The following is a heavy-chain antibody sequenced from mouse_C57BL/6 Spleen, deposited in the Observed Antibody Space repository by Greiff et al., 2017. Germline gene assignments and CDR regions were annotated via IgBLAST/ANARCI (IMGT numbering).Heavy chain of an antibody. CDR2: ISSGSSTI. CDR1: GFTFSDYG. CDR3: ARMEDGYSYYAMDY. Sequence: EVMLVESGGGLVKPGGSLKLSCAASGFTFSDYGMHWVRQAPEKGLEWVAYISSGSSTIYYADTVKGRFTISRDNAKNTLFLQMTSLRSEDTAMYYCARMEDGYSYYAMDYWGQGTSVTVSS. D-gene: IGHD2-3*01. V-gene: IGHV5-17*01. J-gene: IGHJ4*01.